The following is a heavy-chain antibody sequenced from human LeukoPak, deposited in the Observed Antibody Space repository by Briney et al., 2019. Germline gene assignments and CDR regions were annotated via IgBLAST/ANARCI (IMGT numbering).Heavy chain of an antibody. V-gene: IGHV1-69*01. CDR1: GGTFSSYA. J-gene: IGHJ5*02. Sequence: SVKVSCKASGGTFSSYAISWVRQAPGRGLEWMGGIIPIFGTANYAQKFQGRVTITADESTSTAYMELSSLRSEDTAVYYCARGRIAARLRYNWFDPWGQGTLVTVSS. D-gene: IGHD6-6*01. CDR3: ARGRIAARLRYNWFDP. CDR2: IIPIFGTA.